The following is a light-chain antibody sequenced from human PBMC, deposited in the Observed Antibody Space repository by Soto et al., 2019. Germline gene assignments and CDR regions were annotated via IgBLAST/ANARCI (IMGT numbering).Light chain of an antibody. CDR2: AAY. CDR3: QKRSDWHIT. J-gene: IGKJ5*01. V-gene: IGKV3-11*01. CDR1: QSVDSH. Sequence: EIVLTQSPASRSLYPGERATLSCRASQSVDSHLVWYQQKPGQAPRLLIFAAYNRATGIPVRFSGSGSGTDFTLAIKRLEPDDFAVYYCQKRSDWHITFGQGRRREIK.